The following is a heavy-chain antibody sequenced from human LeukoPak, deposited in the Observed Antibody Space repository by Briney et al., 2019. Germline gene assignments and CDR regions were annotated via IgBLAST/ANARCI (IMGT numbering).Heavy chain of an antibody. CDR3: ARGSGWYRVVFDY. CDR1: GGSISGYY. D-gene: IGHD6-19*01. CDR2: IFYSPSPNGGT. Sequence: SETLSLTCTVSGGSISGYYWSWIRQPAGRGLEWIGRIFYSPSPNGGTNYNPSLRSRVTMSLDTSTNQFSLRLSSVTAADTAVYYCARGSGWYRVVFDYWGQGTLVTVSS. V-gene: IGHV4-4*07. J-gene: IGHJ4*02.